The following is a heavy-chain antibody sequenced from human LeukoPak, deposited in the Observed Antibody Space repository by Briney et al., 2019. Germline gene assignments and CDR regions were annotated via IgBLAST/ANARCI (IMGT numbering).Heavy chain of an antibody. CDR1: GGSISSSSYY. CDR2: FCYSRNT. Sequence: SETLSLTCTVSGGSISSSSYYWGWIRQPPGKGLEWIGSFCYSRNTQYNASLKSRVTISVDTSKNQVSLKLSSVTAADTAMYYCARHEPWGSSDYWGQGTLGTVSS. J-gene: IGHJ4*02. CDR3: ARHEPWGSSDY. D-gene: IGHD3-16*01. V-gene: IGHV4-39*01.